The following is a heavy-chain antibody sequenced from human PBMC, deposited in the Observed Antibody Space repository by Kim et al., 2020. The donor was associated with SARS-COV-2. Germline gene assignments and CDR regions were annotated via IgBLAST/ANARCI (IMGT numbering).Heavy chain of an antibody. D-gene: IGHD6-19*01. V-gene: IGHV1-46*01. CDR3: ARGVAGNPMTFDY. Sequence: YAQKFQGRVTMTRDTSTSTVYMELSSLRSEDTAVYYCARGVAGNPMTFDYWGQGTLVTVSS. J-gene: IGHJ4*02.